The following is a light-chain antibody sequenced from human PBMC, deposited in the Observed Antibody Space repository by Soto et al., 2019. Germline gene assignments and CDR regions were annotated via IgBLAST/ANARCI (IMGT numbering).Light chain of an antibody. V-gene: IGKV3-20*01. J-gene: IGKJ2*01. Sequence: EIVLTQFPGTLSLSPGERATLSCRPSQSLSSSYLVWYQQKPGQDPRLLIYAASRRATGIPDRFSGSGSATEYTLTISRLEPEDSAVYYCQQQGTFGQGTKLEIK. CDR3: QQQGT. CDR2: AAS. CDR1: QSLSSSY.